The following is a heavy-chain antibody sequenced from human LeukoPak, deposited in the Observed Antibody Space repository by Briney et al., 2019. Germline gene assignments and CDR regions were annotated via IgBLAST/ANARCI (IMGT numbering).Heavy chain of an antibody. CDR1: GGSFSVYY. V-gene: IGHV4-34*01. Sequence: PSETLSLTCAVYGGSFSVYYWSWIRQPPGKGLEWIGEINHSGSTNYNPSLKSRVTISVDTSKNQFSLKLTSVTAADTAVSYCARGDTIFGVVSKGNWFDPWGQGTLVTVSS. J-gene: IGHJ5*02. D-gene: IGHD3-3*01. CDR2: INHSGST. CDR3: ARGDTIFGVVSKGNWFDP.